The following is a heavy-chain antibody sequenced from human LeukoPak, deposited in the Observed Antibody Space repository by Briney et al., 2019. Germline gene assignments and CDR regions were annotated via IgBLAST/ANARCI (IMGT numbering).Heavy chain of an antibody. D-gene: IGHD4-17*01. CDR1: GGSISSYY. V-gene: IGHV4-59*08. CDR3: ARHHYDYGAHYYFDY. CDR2: IYYSGST. Sequence: TSETLSLTCTVSGGSISSYYWSWIRQPPGKGLECIGYIYYSGSTNYNPSLKSRVTISDDTSNNQFSLKLSSVTAADTAVYYCARHHYDYGAHYYFDYWGQGTLVTVSS. J-gene: IGHJ4*02.